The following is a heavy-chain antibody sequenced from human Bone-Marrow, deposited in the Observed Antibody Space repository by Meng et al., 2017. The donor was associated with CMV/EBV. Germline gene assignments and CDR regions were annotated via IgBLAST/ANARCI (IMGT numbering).Heavy chain of an antibody. D-gene: IGHD6-19*01. Sequence: SETLSLTCTVSGGSISSYYWSWIRQPPGKGLEWIGYIYYRGSTNYNPSLKSRVTISVDTSKNQFSLKLSSVTAADTAVYYCARERKDSSGWYSYYGMDVWGQGTTVTVSS. CDR1: GGSISSYY. V-gene: IGHV4-59*01. J-gene: IGHJ6*02. CDR3: ARERKDSSGWYSYYGMDV. CDR2: IYYRGST.